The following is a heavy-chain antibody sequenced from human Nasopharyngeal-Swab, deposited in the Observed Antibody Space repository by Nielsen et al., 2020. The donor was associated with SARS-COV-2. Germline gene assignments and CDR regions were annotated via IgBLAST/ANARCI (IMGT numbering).Heavy chain of an antibody. V-gene: IGHV1-46*01. CDR2: INPSGGQT. Sequence: ASVKVSCKASGYTFRIYYMHWVRQAPAQGLEWMGLINPSGGQTTYAQKFQGRVTMTRDTSTSTVYMELSSLRSEDTAVYYCARDLDPATAGALDIWGQGTMVTVSS. D-gene: IGHD2-2*01. CDR3: ARDLDPATAGALDI. J-gene: IGHJ3*02. CDR1: GYTFRIYY.